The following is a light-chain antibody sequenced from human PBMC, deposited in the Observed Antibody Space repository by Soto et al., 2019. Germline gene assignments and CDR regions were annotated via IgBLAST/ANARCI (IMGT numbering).Light chain of an antibody. CDR1: QSVLYRSNNKDY. J-gene: IGKJ3*01. Sequence: DIVMTQSPDSLAVSLGERATINCKSSQSVLYRSNNKDYLAWYQQKPGQPPKLLIYWASTRESGVPDRFSGSGSGTDFTLTSSSLQAEDVAVYYCQQYYTPPITFGPGTKVDIK. V-gene: IGKV4-1*01. CDR3: QQYYTPPIT. CDR2: WAS.